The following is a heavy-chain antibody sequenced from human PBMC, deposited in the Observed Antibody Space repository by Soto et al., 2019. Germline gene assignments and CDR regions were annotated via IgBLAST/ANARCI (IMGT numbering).Heavy chain of an antibody. D-gene: IGHD5-12*01. CDR3: ARDLRGYGEFDS. J-gene: IGHJ4*02. V-gene: IGHV3-7*01. CDR2: IQKNGVRE. CDR1: GFTSNNFW. Sequence: GGSLRLSCAASGFTSNNFWMNWVRQAPGKGLEWVANIQKNGVRENYVASVKGRFTIFRDYAENSVFLQMNGLRAEDTAVYYCARDLRGYGEFDSWGQGTLVTVSS.